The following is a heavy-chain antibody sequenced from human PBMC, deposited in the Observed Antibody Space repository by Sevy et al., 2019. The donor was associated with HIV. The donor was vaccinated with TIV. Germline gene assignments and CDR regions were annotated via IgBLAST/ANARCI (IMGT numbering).Heavy chain of an antibody. V-gene: IGHV3-21*01. Sequence: GGSLRLSCAASGFTFSSYSMNWVRQAPGKGLEWVSSISSSSSYIYYADSVKGRFTISRENAKNSLYLQMNSLIAEATAVYYCARDDALSNDYDSSGYPNAFDIWGQGTMVTVSS. J-gene: IGHJ3*02. CDR3: ARDDALSNDYDSSGYPNAFDI. CDR1: GFTFSSYS. D-gene: IGHD3-22*01. CDR2: ISSSSSYI.